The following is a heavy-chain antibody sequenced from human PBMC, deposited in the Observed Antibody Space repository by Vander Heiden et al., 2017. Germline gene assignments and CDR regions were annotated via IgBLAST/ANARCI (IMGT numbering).Heavy chain of an antibody. CDR1: GGTFSSYA. CDR3: AKSGEAAAGYWFDP. V-gene: IGHV1-69*10. J-gene: IGHJ5*02. Sequence: QVQLVQSGAEVKKPGSSVKVSCKASGGTFSSYAISWVRQAPGQGLEWMGGIIPILGIANYAQKVQGRVTITADKSTSTAYMELRRMRSEETAVYYCAKSGEAAAGYWFDPWVQGTMVTVYS. D-gene: IGHD6-13*01. CDR2: IIPILGIA.